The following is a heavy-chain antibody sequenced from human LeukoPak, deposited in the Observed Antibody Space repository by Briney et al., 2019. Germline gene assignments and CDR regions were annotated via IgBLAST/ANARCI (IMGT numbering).Heavy chain of an antibody. CDR1: GGSTINYF. CDR2: IYSSGTT. J-gene: IGHJ3*02. D-gene: IGHD1-26*01. Sequence: SETLSLTCTVSGGSTINYFRSWIRQPAGKGLEWIGHIYSSGTTHYNPSLKSRVTISVDTSKNQLSLKLRSVTAADTAVYYCARQDSGTYLNPLDIWGQGTVVTVSS. V-gene: IGHV4-59*08. CDR3: ARQDSGTYLNPLDI.